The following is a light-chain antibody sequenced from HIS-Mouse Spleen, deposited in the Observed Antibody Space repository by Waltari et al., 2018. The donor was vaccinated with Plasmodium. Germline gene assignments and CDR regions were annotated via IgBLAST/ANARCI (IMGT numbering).Light chain of an antibody. J-gene: IGLJ2*01. CDR3: CSYAGSSTFVV. V-gene: IGLV2-23*03. CDR2: EGS. CDR1: SSDVGSYNP. Sequence: QSALTQPASVSASPGQSITISCTGTSSDVGSYNPVPWYQQHPGKAPKLMIYEGSKRPSGVSNRFSGSKSGNTASLTISGLQAEDEADYYCCSYAGSSTFVVFGGGTKLTVL.